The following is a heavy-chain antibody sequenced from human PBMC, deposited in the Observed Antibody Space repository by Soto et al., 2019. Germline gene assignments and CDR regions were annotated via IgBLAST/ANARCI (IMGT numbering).Heavy chain of an antibody. D-gene: IGHD2-21*02. Sequence: QVQLVQSGAEVKKPGSSVKVSCKASGGTFSSYTISWVRQAPGQGLEWMGRIIPILGIANYAQKFQGRVTITADKSTSTAYMELSSLRSEDTAVYYCARKGYCGGDCYSDSYYYYYGMDVWGQGTTVTVSS. CDR2: IIPILGIA. J-gene: IGHJ6*02. CDR3: ARKGYCGGDCYSDSYYYYYGMDV. CDR1: GGTFSSYT. V-gene: IGHV1-69*02.